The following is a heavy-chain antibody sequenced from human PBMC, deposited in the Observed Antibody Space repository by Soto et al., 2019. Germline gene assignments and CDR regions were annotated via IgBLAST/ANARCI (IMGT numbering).Heavy chain of an antibody. CDR3: ALAGYDSNYYAVTPLTAGHF. V-gene: IGHV3-11*01. CDR1: GFTFTDYY. D-gene: IGHD4-4*01. J-gene: IGHJ4*02. CDR2: ISSSGSII. Sequence: QVQLVVSGGGLVKPGGSLRLSCAASGFTFTDYYISWIRQAPGKGLEWVSYISSSGSIIYYADSVKGRFTISRDNAEHSLYLQMNSLIAEDTAVYFCALAGYDSNYYAVTPLTAGHFWGQGTLVTVSS.